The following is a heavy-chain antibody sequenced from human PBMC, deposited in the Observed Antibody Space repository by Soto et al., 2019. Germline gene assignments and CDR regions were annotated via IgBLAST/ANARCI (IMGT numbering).Heavy chain of an antibody. CDR2: ISYSGST. D-gene: IGHD6-19*01. V-gene: IGHV4-59*01. J-gene: IGHJ4*02. CDR1: GGSISSYY. Sequence: QVQLQESGPGLVKPSETLSLTCTVSGGSISSYYWSWIRQPPGKGLDWIGHISYSGSTNYNPSLKGRVTISVDTSKSQFSLKLSSVTAADTAVYYCARGQGQWLVLWGQGTLVTVSS. CDR3: ARGQGQWLVL.